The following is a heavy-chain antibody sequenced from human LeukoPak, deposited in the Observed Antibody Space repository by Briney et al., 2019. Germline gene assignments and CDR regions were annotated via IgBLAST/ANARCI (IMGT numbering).Heavy chain of an antibody. CDR2: IYYSGST. V-gene: IGHV4-39*01. CDR3: ARQGIAARPGDY. D-gene: IGHD6-6*01. Sequence: KTLETLSLTCTVSGGSISSSSYYWGWIRQPPGKGLEWIGSIYYSGSTYYNPSLKSRVTISVDTSKNQFSLKLSSVTAADTAVYYCARQGIAARPGDYWGQGTLVTVSS. J-gene: IGHJ4*02. CDR1: GGSISSSSYY.